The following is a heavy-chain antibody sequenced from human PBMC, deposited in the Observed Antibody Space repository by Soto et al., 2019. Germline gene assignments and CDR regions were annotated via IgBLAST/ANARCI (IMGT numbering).Heavy chain of an antibody. J-gene: IGHJ4*02. CDR3: AAATTWNFHFPY. CDR1: GFTISTHG. CDR2: IWYYGSNK. D-gene: IGHD1-7*01. V-gene: IGHV3-33*03. Sequence: QAQLVESGGVVVQPGTSLRLSCAASGFTISTHGMHWVRQAPGKGLEWLANIWYYGSNKFYAEYVKSRFGISKDNSKNTLYLQMSSLRAEDTAVYYCAAATTWNFHFPYWGQGTQVIVSS.